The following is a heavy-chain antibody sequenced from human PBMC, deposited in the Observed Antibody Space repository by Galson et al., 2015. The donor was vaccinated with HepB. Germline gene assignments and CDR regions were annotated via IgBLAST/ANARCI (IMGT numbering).Heavy chain of an antibody. Sequence: SVKVSCKASGYTFTGYDMHWVRQAPGQGLEWMGWINPNSGGTNYAQKFQGRVTMTRDTSISTAYMELSRLRSDDTAVYYCAREGGNTYNAFDIWGQGTMVTVSS. CDR2: INPNSGGT. CDR1: GYTFTGYD. D-gene: IGHD4-23*01. V-gene: IGHV1-2*02. CDR3: AREGGNTYNAFDI. J-gene: IGHJ3*02.